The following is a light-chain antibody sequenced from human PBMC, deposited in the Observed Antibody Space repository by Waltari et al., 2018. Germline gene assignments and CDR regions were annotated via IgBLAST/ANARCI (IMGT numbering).Light chain of an antibody. Sequence: QSALTQPASVSGSPGQSIPIPCTGTSRDVGAYTYISWYQQHPGKVPKVMIFDVSNRPSGVSNRFSGSKSGNTASLTISGLQAEDEADYYCASYTSRNTRVFGSGTKVTIL. J-gene: IGLJ1*01. CDR3: ASYTSRNTRV. CDR1: SRDVGAYTY. V-gene: IGLV2-14*03. CDR2: DVS.